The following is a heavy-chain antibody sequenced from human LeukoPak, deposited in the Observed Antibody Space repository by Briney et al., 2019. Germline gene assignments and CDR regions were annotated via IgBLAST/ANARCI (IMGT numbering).Heavy chain of an antibody. Sequence: GASVKVSCKASGYTFTRYYMHWVRQAPGQGLEWMGWINPNSGGTNYAQKFQGRVTMTRDTSISTAYMELSRLRSDDTAAYYCASTGPCSSTSCYRGYYYYYMDVWGKGTTVTVSS. CDR2: INPNSGGT. J-gene: IGHJ6*03. CDR3: ASTGPCSSTSCYRGYYYYYMDV. D-gene: IGHD2-2*02. V-gene: IGHV1-2*02. CDR1: GYTFTRYY.